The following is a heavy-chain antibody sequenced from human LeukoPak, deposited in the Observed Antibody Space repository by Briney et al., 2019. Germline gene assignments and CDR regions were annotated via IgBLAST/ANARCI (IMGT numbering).Heavy chain of an antibody. V-gene: IGHV1-69*13. Sequence: VASVTVSCKASGGTFSSYAISWVRQAPGQGLEWMGGIIPIFGTANYAQKFQGRVTITADESTSTAYMELSSLRSEDTAVYYCAREGQSLLWFGELLEQGGTNYGMDVWGQGTTVTVSS. D-gene: IGHD3-10*01. J-gene: IGHJ6*02. CDR3: AREGQSLLWFGELLEQGGTNYGMDV. CDR2: IIPIFGTA. CDR1: GGTFSSYA.